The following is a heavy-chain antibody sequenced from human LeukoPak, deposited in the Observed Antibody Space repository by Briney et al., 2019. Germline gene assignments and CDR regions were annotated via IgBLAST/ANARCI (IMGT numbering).Heavy chain of an antibody. V-gene: IGHV1-2*04. J-gene: IGHJ4*02. CDR1: GYTFTGYY. Sequence: ASVKVSCKASGYTFTGYYTHWVRQAPGQGLEWMEWINPSSGATNYAQKFQGWVTMTRDTSISTAYMELSSLRSEDTAVYYCARGYYGDIDYWGQGTLVTVSS. D-gene: IGHD4-17*01. CDR3: ARGYYGDIDY. CDR2: INPSSGAT.